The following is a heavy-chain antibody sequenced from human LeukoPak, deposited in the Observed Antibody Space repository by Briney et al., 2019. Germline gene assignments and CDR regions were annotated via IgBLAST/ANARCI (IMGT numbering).Heavy chain of an antibody. CDR2: ISYDGSNK. Sequence: GGSLRLSCTASGFTFGDYAMSWVRQAPGKGLEWVAVISYDGSNKYYADSVEGRFTISRDNSKNTLYLQMNSLRAEDTAVYYCASFDYGGTVFDYWGQGTLVTVSS. CDR3: ASFDYGGTVFDY. CDR1: GFTFGDYA. D-gene: IGHD4-23*01. J-gene: IGHJ4*02. V-gene: IGHV3-30*04.